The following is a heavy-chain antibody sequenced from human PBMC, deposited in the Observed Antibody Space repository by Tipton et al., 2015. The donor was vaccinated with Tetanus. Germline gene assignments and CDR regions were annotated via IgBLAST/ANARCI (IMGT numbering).Heavy chain of an antibody. Sequence: SLRLSCAASGFTFTSYAMTWVRQAPGKGLEWVSGISGSGGSTYYADSVKGRFTISRDNSKNTLYLQMNSLRAEDTALYYCAKGYCSSTSCYRDYWGQGTLVTVSS. V-gene: IGHV3-23*01. J-gene: IGHJ4*02. CDR3: AKGYCSSTSCYRDY. CDR2: ISGSGGST. D-gene: IGHD2-2*02. CDR1: GFTFTSYA.